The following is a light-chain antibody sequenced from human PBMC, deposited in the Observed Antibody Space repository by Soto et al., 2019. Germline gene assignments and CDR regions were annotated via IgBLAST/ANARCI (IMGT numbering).Light chain of an antibody. Sequence: EIVLTQSPATLSLSPGERATLSCRASQSVIRFVAWYQQKPGQAPRLLIYDASNRATGIPARFSGSGSGTDFTLTISSLEPEDFAVYYCQQRYSWPPITFGQGTRLEIK. V-gene: IGKV3-11*01. CDR1: QSVIRF. CDR3: QQRYSWPPIT. CDR2: DAS. J-gene: IGKJ5*01.